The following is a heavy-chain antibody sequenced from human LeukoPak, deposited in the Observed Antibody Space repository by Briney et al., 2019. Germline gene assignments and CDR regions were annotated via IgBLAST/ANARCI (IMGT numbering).Heavy chain of an antibody. CDR3: ARADYSNYNFDY. Sequence: SVKVSCKASGGTFISYVINWVRQAPGQGLEWMGGILPIFGTAIYAQHFQGRLTITADESTNSAYMELNRLRSEDTAVYYCARADYSNYNFDYWGQGTLVTVSS. D-gene: IGHD4-11*01. J-gene: IGHJ4*02. V-gene: IGHV1-69*13. CDR1: GGTFISYV. CDR2: ILPIFGTA.